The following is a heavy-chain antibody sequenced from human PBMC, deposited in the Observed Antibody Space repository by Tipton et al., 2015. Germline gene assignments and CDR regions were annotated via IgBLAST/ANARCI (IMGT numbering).Heavy chain of an antibody. V-gene: IGHV4-61*05. CDR3: ARRAGYGDHFDY. J-gene: IGHJ4*02. CDR2: IHYSGAT. Sequence: TLSLTCTVSGGSISNSNYYWGWIRQPPGKGLEWIGYIHYSGATKYNPSLKSRVTISVDTSKNQFSLNLNSVTAADTAVYYCARRAGYGDHFDYWGQGTLVTVSS. D-gene: IGHD4-17*01. CDR1: GGSISNSNYY.